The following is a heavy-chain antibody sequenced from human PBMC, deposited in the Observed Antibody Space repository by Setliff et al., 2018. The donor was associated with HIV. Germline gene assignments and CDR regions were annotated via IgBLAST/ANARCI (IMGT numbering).Heavy chain of an antibody. CDR3: TRRTTVTSTYFDS. CDR2: IRSKAYGGTT. Sequence: PGGSLSLSCTTSGFTFGDYAMTWVRQAPGKGLEWVGFIRSKAYGGTTEYAASVKGRFTISRDDSKSIAYLQMNSLKTEDTAVYYCTRRTTVTSTYFDSWGQGTLVTVSS. D-gene: IGHD4-4*01. J-gene: IGHJ4*02. CDR1: GFTFGDYA. V-gene: IGHV3-49*04.